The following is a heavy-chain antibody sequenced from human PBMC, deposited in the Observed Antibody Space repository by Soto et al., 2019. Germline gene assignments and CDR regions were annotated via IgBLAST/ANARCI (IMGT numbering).Heavy chain of an antibody. CDR1: VFTFSDYY. D-gene: IGHD5-18*01. CDR3: VRHGSVDTTNWFDP. CDR2: ISGGTATI. Sequence: PGGSLRLSCAASVFTFSDYYMSWIRQAPGEGLEWVSYISGGTATIYYAASGKGRFTISRDNAESSLYLQMNSLRAEDTSVYYCVRHGSVDTTNWFDPWGQGNMVTVS. V-gene: IGHV3-11*01. J-gene: IGHJ5*02.